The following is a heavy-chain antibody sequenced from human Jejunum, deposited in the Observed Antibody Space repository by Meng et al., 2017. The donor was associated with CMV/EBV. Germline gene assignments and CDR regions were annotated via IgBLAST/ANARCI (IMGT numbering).Heavy chain of an antibody. CDR1: FTFSGST. Sequence: FTFSGSTIHGVRQASGKGLEWIGRIKTKTNNYATAYGASVEGRFTISRDDSKNTAFLQMTGLRSEDTAIYYCSRRWEGVGNYFFDWGQGTLVTVSS. CDR3: SRRWEGVGNYFFD. D-gene: IGHD1-26*01. J-gene: IGHJ4*02. CDR2: IKTKTNNYAT. V-gene: IGHV3-73*01.